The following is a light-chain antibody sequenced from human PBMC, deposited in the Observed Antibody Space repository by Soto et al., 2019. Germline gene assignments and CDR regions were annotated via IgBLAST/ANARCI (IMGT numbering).Light chain of an antibody. CDR1: QSVSSSY. Sequence: EIVLTQSPGTLSLSPGERATLSCRASQSVSSSYLAWYQQKPGQAPRLLIYGASSRATGIPDRFSGSGSGTDFTLTISRREPEDFAVDYCQQYGSSSWTFGQGTKVEIK. V-gene: IGKV3-20*01. J-gene: IGKJ1*01. CDR3: QQYGSSSWT. CDR2: GAS.